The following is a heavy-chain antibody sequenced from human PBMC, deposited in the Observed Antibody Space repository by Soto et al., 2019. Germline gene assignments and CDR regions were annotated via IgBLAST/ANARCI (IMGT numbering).Heavy chain of an antibody. Sequence: SVKVSCKASGYIFTGYYMHWVRQAPGQGLEWMGWINPKSGGTNYAQKFQGWVTMTRDTSISTAYMELSRLRSDDTAVYYCARDSGSSSYTFDPWGQGTLVTVSS. D-gene: IGHD6-13*01. V-gene: IGHV1-2*04. CDR1: GYIFTGYY. CDR2: INPKSGGT. CDR3: ARDSGSSSYTFDP. J-gene: IGHJ5*02.